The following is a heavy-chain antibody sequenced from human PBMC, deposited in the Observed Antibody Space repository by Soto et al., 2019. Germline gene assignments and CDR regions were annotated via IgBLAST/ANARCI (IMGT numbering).Heavy chain of an antibody. CDR3: AKDCGEYYGMDV. CDR1: GFTFDDYA. CDR2: ISWNSGSI. Sequence: GGSLRLSCAASGFTFDDYAMHWVRQAPGKGLEWVSGISWNSGSIGYADSVKGRFTISRDNAKNSLYLQMNSLRAEDTALYYCAKDCGEYYGMDVWGQGTTVTVSS. V-gene: IGHV3-9*01. J-gene: IGHJ6*02. D-gene: IGHD2-21*01.